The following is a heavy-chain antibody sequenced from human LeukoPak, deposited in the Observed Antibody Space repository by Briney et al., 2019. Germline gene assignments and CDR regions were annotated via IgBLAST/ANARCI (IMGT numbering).Heavy chain of an antibody. Sequence: GGSLRLSCAASGFTFSSYSMTWVRQAPGKGLEWVSSISSSSSYIYYADSVKGRFTISRDNAKNSLYLQTNSLRAEDTAVYYCARDGEAAALDFWFDPWGQGTLVTVSS. CDR1: GFTFSSYS. CDR3: ARDGEAAALDFWFDP. V-gene: IGHV3-21*01. J-gene: IGHJ5*02. CDR2: ISSSSSYI. D-gene: IGHD6-13*01.